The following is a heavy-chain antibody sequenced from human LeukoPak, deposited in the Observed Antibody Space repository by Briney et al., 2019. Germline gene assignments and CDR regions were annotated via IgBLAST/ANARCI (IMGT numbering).Heavy chain of an antibody. Sequence: SETLSLTCTVSGGSVNSGNYYWSWIRQPPGKGLEWIGYIYYSGSTNYNPSLKSRVTISIDTSKNQFSLKLSSVTAADTAVYYCARSYDNRGYYYYGMDVWGQGTTVTVSS. D-gene: IGHD3-22*01. CDR1: GGSVNSGNYY. CDR3: ARSYDNRGYYYYGMDV. V-gene: IGHV4-61*01. CDR2: IYYSGST. J-gene: IGHJ6*02.